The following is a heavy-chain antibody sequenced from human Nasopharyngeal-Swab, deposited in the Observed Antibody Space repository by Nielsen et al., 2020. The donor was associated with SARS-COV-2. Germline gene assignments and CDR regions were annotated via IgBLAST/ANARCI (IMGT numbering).Heavy chain of an antibody. J-gene: IGHJ4*02. CDR1: GYTLTELS. D-gene: IGHD1-26*01. CDR2: FDPEDGET. CDR3: TTVAGSYGRFDY. Sequence: ASVKVSCKVIGYTLTELSMHWVRQAPGKGLEWVGGFDPEDGETIYAQKFQGRVTMTEDTSTDTAYMELSSLTSEDTAVYYCTTVAGSYGRFDYWGQGTQVTVSS. V-gene: IGHV1-24*01.